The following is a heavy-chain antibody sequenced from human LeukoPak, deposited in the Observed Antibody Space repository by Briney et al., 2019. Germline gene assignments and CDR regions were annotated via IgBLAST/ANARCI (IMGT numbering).Heavy chain of an antibody. V-gene: IGHV3-30-3*01. Sequence: GRSLRLSCAASGFTFSHYAMHWVRQAPGKGLELVAVISYHGIDKYYADSVKGRFTISRDNSKNALYLQMNSLRPEDTAVYYCARAGEDVVLGPAPVGGSPYNWFDPWGQGTLVTVSS. CDR2: ISYHGIDK. D-gene: IGHD2-2*01. CDR3: ARAGEDVVLGPAPVGGSPYNWFDP. J-gene: IGHJ5*02. CDR1: GFTFSHYA.